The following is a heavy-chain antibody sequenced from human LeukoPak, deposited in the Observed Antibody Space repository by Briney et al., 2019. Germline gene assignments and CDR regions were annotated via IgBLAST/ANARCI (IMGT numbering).Heavy chain of an antibody. J-gene: IGHJ3*02. D-gene: IGHD3-10*01. V-gene: IGHV4-59*01. CDR2: IYYSGST. Sequence: SETLSLTCTVSGGSISSYYWSWIRQPPGKGLEWIGYIYYSGSTNYNPSLKSRVTISVDTSKNQFSLKRSSVTAADTAVYYCARGKYSAKYGSGSYYNRNGAFDIWGQGTMVTVSS. CDR1: GGSISSYY. CDR3: ARGKYSAKYGSGSYYNRNGAFDI.